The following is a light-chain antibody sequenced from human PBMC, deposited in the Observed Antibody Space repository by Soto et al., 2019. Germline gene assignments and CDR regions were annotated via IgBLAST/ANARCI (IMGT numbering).Light chain of an antibody. CDR3: QQYGSSPLT. V-gene: IGKV3-20*01. Sequence: EIVLTQSPGTLSLSPGERATLSCRASQSVTSNYLAWYQQKPGQAPRLLIYGSSSRATGIPDRFSGRGSGTEFTLTISRLEPEDIAVYYCQQYGSSPLTFGGGTKVDSK. CDR1: QSVTSNY. J-gene: IGKJ4*01. CDR2: GSS.